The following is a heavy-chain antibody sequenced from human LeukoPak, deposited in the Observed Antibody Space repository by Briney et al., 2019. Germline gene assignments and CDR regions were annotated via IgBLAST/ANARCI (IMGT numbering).Heavy chain of an antibody. CDR1: GFTFSNYA. D-gene: IGHD2-15*01. CDR2: ISGSSGLT. V-gene: IGHV3-23*01. Sequence: GGSLRLSCAASGFTFSNYAMSWVRQAPGRGLEWVSAISGSSGLTYYADSVKGRFTISRDNSKNTLYLEMNNLRAEDTAIYYCTRWMRSPYWFDPWGQGTLVTVSS. CDR3: TRWMRSPYWFDP. J-gene: IGHJ5*02.